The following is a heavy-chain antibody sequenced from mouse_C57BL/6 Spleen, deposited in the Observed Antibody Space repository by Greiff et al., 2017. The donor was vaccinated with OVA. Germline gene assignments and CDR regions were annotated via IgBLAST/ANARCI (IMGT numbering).Heavy chain of an antibody. D-gene: IGHD4-1*01. Sequence: EMQVVESGGGLVKPGGSLKLSCAASGFTFSDYGMHWVRQAPEKGLEWVAYISSGSSTIYYADTVKGRFTISRDNAKNTLCLQMTSLRSEDTAMYYCARPGTGYYFDYWGQGTTLTVSS. CDR1: GFTFSDYG. V-gene: IGHV5-17*01. CDR3: ARPGTGYYFDY. CDR2: ISSGSSTI. J-gene: IGHJ2*01.